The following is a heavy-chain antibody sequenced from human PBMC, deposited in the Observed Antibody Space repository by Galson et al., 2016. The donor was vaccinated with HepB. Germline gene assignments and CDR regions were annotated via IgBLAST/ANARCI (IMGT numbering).Heavy chain of an antibody. CDR3: ARDGVDYGDYHFDL. D-gene: IGHD4-17*01. J-gene: IGHJ4*02. V-gene: IGHV4-31*03. CDR1: GVSITRDANF. Sequence: TLSLTCSVSGVSITRDANFWSWIRQLPGKGLEWIGYIFQSGRTSYNPSLKGRVAMSIDTSKNQFYLEVNSVTAADTAVYFCARDGVDYGDYHFDLWGPGTLVTVSS. CDR2: IFQSGRT.